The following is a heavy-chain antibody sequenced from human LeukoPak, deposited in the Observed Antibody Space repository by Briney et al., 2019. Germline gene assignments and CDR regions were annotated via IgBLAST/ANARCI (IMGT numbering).Heavy chain of an antibody. CDR2: INPSDGST. D-gene: IGHD3-10*01. V-gene: IGHV1-46*01. CDR3: ARTHTLWFGELFTTLDYYYYYGMDV. J-gene: IGHJ6*02. CDR1: GYTFTSYY. Sequence: ASVKVSCKASGYTFTSYYMHWVRQAPGQGLEWMGIINPSDGSTSYAQKFQGRVTMTRDTSTSTVYMELSSLRSEDTAVYYCARTHTLWFGELFTTLDYYYYYGMDVWGQGTTVTVSS.